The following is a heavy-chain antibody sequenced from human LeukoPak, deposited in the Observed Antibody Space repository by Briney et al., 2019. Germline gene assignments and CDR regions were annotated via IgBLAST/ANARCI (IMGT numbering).Heavy chain of an antibody. CDR1: GFTFSSYG. Sequence: GGSLRLSCAASGFTFSSYGMHWVRQAPGKGLEWVAVISYDGSNKYYADSVKGRFTISRDNSKNTLYLQMNSLRAEDTAVYYCAKDLTWFDPWGQGTLVTVSS. CDR3: AKDLTWFDP. J-gene: IGHJ5*02. CDR2: ISYDGSNK. V-gene: IGHV3-30*18.